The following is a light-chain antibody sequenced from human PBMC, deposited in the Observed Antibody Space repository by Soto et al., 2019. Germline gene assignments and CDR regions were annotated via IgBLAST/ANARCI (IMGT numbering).Light chain of an antibody. CDR3: QQSDSLPIT. CDR2: DAS. J-gene: IGKJ5*01. CDR1: QDISNY. Sequence: DFQMTQSPSSLSASVGDRVTITCRASQDISNYLNWYQQRPGKAPKILIYDASKVVRGVPSTFSGTRSCTHFTFATTSLQPEDVATYYWQQSDSLPITFGQGTRLEI. V-gene: IGKV1-33*01.